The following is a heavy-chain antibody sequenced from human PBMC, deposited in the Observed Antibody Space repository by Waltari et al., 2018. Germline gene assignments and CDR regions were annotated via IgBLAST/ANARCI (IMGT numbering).Heavy chain of an antibody. Sequence: EVQLLQSGAELKKPGTAVKISCQLSGYTFTDYYIHWVQQAPGKGLQWMGLIDPEDGQTIYAEAFQGRVTITADTSIDTVYMELSSLTSDDSAVFYCATALGDSISASRPFEIWGQGTVITVSS. V-gene: IGHV1-69-2*01. CDR2: IDPEDGQT. J-gene: IGHJ3*02. D-gene: IGHD3-3*02. CDR1: GYTFTDYY. CDR3: ATALGDSISASRPFEI.